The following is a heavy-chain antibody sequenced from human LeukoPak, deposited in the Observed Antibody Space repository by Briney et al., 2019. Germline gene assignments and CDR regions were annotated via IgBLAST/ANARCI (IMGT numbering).Heavy chain of an antibody. CDR1: GGSISNYY. CDR2: IYYSGTT. CDR3: AREPLRAESRWFDP. V-gene: IGHV4-59*01. Sequence: SETLSLTCTVSGGSISNYYWSWIRQPPGKGLEWIGYIYYSGTTYYSPSLKSRVTISVDTSKNQFSLKLSSVTAADTAVYYCAREPLRAESRWFDPWGQGILVTVSS. J-gene: IGHJ5*02. D-gene: IGHD1-26*01.